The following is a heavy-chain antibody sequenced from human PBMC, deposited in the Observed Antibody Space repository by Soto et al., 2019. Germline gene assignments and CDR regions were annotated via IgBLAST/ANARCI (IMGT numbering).Heavy chain of an antibody. CDR3: ARFPFDILTGYYPDYYMDV. D-gene: IGHD3-9*01. J-gene: IGHJ6*03. Sequence: TLSLTCTVSGGSISSYYWSWIRQPPGKGLEWIGYIYYSGSTNYNPSLKSRVTISVDTSKNQFSLKLSSVTAADTAVYYCARFPFDILTGYYPDYYMDVWGKGTTVTVSS. V-gene: IGHV4-59*08. CDR1: GGSISSYY. CDR2: IYYSGST.